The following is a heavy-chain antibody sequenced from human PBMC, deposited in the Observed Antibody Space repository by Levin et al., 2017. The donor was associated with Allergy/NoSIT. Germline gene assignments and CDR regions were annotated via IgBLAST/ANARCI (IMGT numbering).Heavy chain of an antibody. Sequence: AGGSLRLSCAASGFTFSSSAMSWVRQAPGKGLEWVSVISDSGGSTYYADSVKGRFTISRDNSKNTLYLQMNSLRAEDTAVYYCAKGLSASCYSAVDYGGQGTLVPVSS. CDR1: GFTFSSSA. V-gene: IGHV3-23*01. CDR3: AKGLSASCYSAVDY. D-gene: IGHD2-15*01. J-gene: IGHJ4*02. CDR2: ISDSGGST.